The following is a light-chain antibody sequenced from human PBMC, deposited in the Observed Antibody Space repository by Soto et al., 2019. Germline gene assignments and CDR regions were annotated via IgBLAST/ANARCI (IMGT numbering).Light chain of an antibody. CDR2: DVS. V-gene: IGLV2-14*03. CDR3: SSYTSSSTLV. J-gene: IGLJ2*01. CDR1: SSDVGGYNY. Sequence: QSALTQPASVSGSPGQSIAISCTGTSSDVGGYNYVSWYQQHPGKAPKLIIYDVSSRPSGVSDRFSGSKSVHTASLTISGLQAEDEADYYCSSYTSSSTLVLGGGTKVTVL.